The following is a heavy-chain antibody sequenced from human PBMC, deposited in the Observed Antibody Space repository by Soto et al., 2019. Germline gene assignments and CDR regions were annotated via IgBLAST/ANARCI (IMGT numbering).Heavy chain of an antibody. CDR1: GGPISSYY. D-gene: IGHD2-21*02. J-gene: IGHJ4*02. Sequence: PSETLSLTCTVSGGPISSYYLSWIRQPPGKGLEWIGYIYYSGSTNYNPSLKSRVTISVDTSKNQFSLKLSSVTAADTAVYYCARQYGDSYWGQGTLVTVSS. CDR3: ARQYGDSY. V-gene: IGHV4-59*08. CDR2: IYYSGST.